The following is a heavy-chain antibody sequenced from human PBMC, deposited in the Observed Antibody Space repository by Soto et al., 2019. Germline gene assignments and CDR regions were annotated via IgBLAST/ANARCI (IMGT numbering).Heavy chain of an antibody. J-gene: IGHJ6*02. Sequence: ASETLSLTCTVSGGSISSCGYYWSWIRQHPGKGLEWIGYIYYSGSTYYNPSLKSRVTISVDTSKNQFSLKLSSVTAADTAGYYCARRERVAAAGTMGYYYYGMDVWGQGTTVTVS. V-gene: IGHV4-31*03. D-gene: IGHD6-13*01. CDR2: IYYSGST. CDR1: GGSISSCGYY. CDR3: ARRERVAAAGTMGYYYYGMDV.